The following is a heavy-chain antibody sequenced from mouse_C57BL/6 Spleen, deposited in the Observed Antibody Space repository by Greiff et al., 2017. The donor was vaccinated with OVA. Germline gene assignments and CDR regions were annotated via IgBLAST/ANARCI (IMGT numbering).Heavy chain of an antibody. CDR1: GYAFSSSW. J-gene: IGHJ2*01. CDR3: ARGRTHYFDY. CDR2: IYPGDGDT. V-gene: IGHV1-82*01. Sequence: VQLQQSGPELVKPGASVKISCKASGYAFSSSWMNWVKQRPGKGLEWIGRIYPGDGDTNYNGKFKGKATLTADKSSSTAYMQLRSLTSEDSAVYFCARGRTHYFDYWGQGTTLTVSS.